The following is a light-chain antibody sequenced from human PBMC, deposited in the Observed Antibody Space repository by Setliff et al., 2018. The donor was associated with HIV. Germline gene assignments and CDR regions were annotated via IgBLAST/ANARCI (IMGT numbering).Light chain of an antibody. Sequence: QSVLAQPASVSGSPGQSITISCTGTRSDIGAYNYVSWYQQHPGKAPKVMIYDVRKRPSGVSNRFSGSKSGNTASLTISGLQAEDEAAYYCSSYVNINTLVFGTGTKVTVL. CDR3: SSYVNINTLV. V-gene: IGLV2-14*03. CDR1: RSDIGAYNY. J-gene: IGLJ1*01. CDR2: DVR.